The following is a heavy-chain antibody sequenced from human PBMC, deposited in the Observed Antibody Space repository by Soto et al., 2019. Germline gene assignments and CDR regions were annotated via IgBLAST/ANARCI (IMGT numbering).Heavy chain of an antibody. CDR3: ARVPHGYFFDSSLEYYFDS. D-gene: IGHD3-22*01. J-gene: IGHJ4*02. CDR1: GGSISSYY. Sequence: SETLSLTCTVSGGSISSYYWSWIRQPPGKGLEWIGYIYYSGSTYYNPSLKSRVTISVDTSKKQFSLKLGSVTAADTAVYFCARVPHGYFFDSSLEYYFDSWGQGILVTVSS. CDR2: IYYSGST. V-gene: IGHV4-59*01.